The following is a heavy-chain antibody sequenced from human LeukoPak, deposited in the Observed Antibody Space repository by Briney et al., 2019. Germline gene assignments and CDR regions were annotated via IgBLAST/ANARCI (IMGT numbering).Heavy chain of an antibody. J-gene: IGHJ4*02. D-gene: IGHD6-19*01. CDR2: IYYSGST. V-gene: IGHV4-59*01. CDR1: GVSIRSSY. CDR3: ARGRLARSPYFDY. Sequence: SETLSLTCSVSGVSIRSSYWSWIRQPPGKGLEWIGYIYYSGSTDYNPSLKSRVTISVETSKNQFSLNLSSVTAADTAVYYCARGRLARSPYFDYWGQGTLVTVSS.